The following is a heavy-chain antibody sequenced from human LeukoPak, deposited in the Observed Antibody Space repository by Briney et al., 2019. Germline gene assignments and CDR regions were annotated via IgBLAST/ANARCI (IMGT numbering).Heavy chain of an antibody. V-gene: IGHV1-8*01. CDR1: GYTFTSYD. CDR3: ARGKPAASYYYYGMDV. CDR2: MNPNSGNT. Sequence: ASVKVSCKASGYTFTSYDINWVRQATGQGLERMGWMNPNSGNTGYAQKFQGRVTMTRNTSISTAYMELSSLRSEDTAVYYCARGKPAASYYYYGMDVWGQGTTVTVSS. D-gene: IGHD2-2*01. J-gene: IGHJ6*02.